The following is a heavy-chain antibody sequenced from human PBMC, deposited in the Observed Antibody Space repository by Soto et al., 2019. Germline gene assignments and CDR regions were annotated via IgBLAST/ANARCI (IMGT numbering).Heavy chain of an antibody. CDR2: INSDGSST. V-gene: IGHV3-74*01. CDR1: GFTFSSYW. CDR3: ARDPDGNPPPYYYGMDV. Sequence: GGSLRLSCAASGFTFSSYWMHWVRQAPGKGLVWVSRINSDGSSTSYADSVKGRFTISRDNAKNTLYLQMNSLRAEDTAAYYCARDPDGNPPPYYYGMDVWGQGTTVTVSS. J-gene: IGHJ6*02. D-gene: IGHD2-15*01.